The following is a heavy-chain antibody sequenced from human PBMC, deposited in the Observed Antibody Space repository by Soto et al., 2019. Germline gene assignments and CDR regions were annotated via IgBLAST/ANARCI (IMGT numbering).Heavy chain of an antibody. CDR1: GGSISSGGYY. CDR3: ARVGIAAAGTKYNWFDP. D-gene: IGHD6-13*01. J-gene: IGHJ5*02. V-gene: IGHV4-31*03. Sequence: QVQLQESGPGLVKPSQTLSLTCTVSGGSISSGGYYWSWIRQHPGKGLEWIGYIYYSGSTYYNPSLKSRVTISVDTSKNQFSLKLSSVTAADTAVYYCARVGIAAAGTKYNWFDPWGQGTLVTVSS. CDR2: IYYSGST.